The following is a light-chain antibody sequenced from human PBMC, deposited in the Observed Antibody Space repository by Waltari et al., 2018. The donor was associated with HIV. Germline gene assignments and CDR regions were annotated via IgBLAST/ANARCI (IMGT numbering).Light chain of an antibody. Sequence: QSALTQPASVSGSPGQSITISGTGTSSYVRADNSVYWYHQHPGKAPKFIIYDVNKRPSGVSNRFSGSKSGNTASLTISGLQAEDEADYYCSSYTSSHTQVFGSGTKVTVL. CDR3: SSYTSSHTQV. CDR1: SSYVRADNS. V-gene: IGLV2-14*03. J-gene: IGLJ1*01. CDR2: DVN.